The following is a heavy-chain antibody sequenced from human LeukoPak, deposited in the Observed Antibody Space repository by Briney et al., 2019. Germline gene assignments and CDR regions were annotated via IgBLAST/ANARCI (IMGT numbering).Heavy chain of an antibody. Sequence: PSETLSLTCTVSGYSISSGYYWGWIRQPPGKGLEWIGSIYHSGSTYYNPSLKSRVTISVDTSRNQFSLKLSSVTAADTAVYYCARVDSSGYSTYDYWGQGTLVTVSS. D-gene: IGHD3-22*01. CDR1: GYSISSGYY. J-gene: IGHJ4*02. V-gene: IGHV4-38-2*02. CDR2: IYHSGST. CDR3: ARVDSSGYSTYDY.